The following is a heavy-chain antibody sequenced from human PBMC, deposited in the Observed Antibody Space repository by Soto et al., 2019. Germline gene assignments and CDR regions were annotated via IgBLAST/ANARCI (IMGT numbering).Heavy chain of an antibody. CDR1: RFTFSNYA. CDR3: ARRSSGWDFDY. J-gene: IGHJ4*02. Sequence: EVQLLESGGGLVQPGGSLRLSCAAPRFTFSNYAMNWVRQAPGKGLEWVSVISGSGGSTYYADSVKGRFTISRDNSKNTLYLQMNSLRGEDTAVYYCARRSSGWDFDYWGQGTLVTVSS. D-gene: IGHD6-19*01. CDR2: ISGSGGST. V-gene: IGHV3-23*01.